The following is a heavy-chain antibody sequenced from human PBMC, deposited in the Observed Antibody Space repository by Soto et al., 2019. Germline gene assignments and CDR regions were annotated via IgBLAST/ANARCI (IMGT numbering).Heavy chain of an antibody. V-gene: IGHV3-48*03. D-gene: IGHD6-13*01. CDR3: VRFGGAAAGPGVY. J-gene: IGHJ4*02. Sequence: PGGSLRLSCVASKFTFSSYEMNWVRQAPGKGLEWVSYISSSGSTIYYTDSVKGRFTISRDNAKKSLYLQMNSLRAEDTAVYYCVRFGGAAAGPGVYWGQGTLVTVSS. CDR1: KFTFSSYE. CDR2: ISSSGSTI.